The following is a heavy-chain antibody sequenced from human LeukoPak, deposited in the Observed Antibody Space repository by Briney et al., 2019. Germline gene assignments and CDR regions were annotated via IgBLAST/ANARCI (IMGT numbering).Heavy chain of an antibody. CDR2: ISSSSSYI. D-gene: IGHD3-10*01. CDR1: GFTFNSYS. V-gene: IGHV3-21*01. CDR3: AREIVGSGNYYFDY. Sequence: SGGSLRLSCAASGFTFNSYSIHWVRQAPGKGLEWVASISSSSSYIYYADSVKGRFTISRDNAKNSLYLQMTSLRAEDTAVYYCAREIVGSGNYYFDYWGQGTLVTVSS. J-gene: IGHJ4*02.